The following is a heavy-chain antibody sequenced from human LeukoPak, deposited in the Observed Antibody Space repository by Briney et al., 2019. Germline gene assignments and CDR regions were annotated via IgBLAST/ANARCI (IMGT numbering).Heavy chain of an antibody. J-gene: IGHJ4*02. Sequence: ASVKVACKASGYTFTNNDINWVRQATGQEIEWMGWVSPDSGDTGYAPNFRGIVTMSTDSTINTAYMELSSLTSEDTAIYYCTRGRAAGDWGEGTLVTVSS. CDR1: GYTFTNND. V-gene: IGHV1-8*01. D-gene: IGHD6-19*01. CDR3: TRGRAAGD. CDR2: VSPDSGDT.